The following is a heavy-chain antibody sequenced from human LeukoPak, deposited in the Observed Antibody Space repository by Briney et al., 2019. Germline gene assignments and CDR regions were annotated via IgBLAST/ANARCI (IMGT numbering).Heavy chain of an antibody. CDR2: MHYTGST. J-gene: IGHJ6*02. CDR1: GESMSGFY. CDR3: ARASTLNYYFGMDV. V-gene: IGHV4-59*08. Sequence: SETLSLTCTVSGESMSGFYWNWIRQPPGKGLEWVGYMHYTGSTNYNPSLKSRVTISIDTSKNQFSLKLSSVTASDTAVYYCARASTLNYYFGMDVWGQGTTVTVSS. D-gene: IGHD5/OR15-5a*01.